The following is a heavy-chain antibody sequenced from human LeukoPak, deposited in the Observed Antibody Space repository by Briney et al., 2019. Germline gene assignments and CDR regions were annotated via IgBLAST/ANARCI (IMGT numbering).Heavy chain of an antibody. CDR3: ARDYDFWGNNWFDP. J-gene: IGHJ5*02. CDR2: ISGSGGST. D-gene: IGHD3/OR15-3a*01. V-gene: IGHV3-23*01. CDR1: GFTFSSYA. Sequence: GGSLRLFCAASGFTFSSYAMSGVREAPGRGLEWVLAISGSGGSTYYADSVKGRFTLSRDNSKNTLYLQMNSPRDEDTAVYYCARDYDFWGNNWFDPWGQGTLVTVSS.